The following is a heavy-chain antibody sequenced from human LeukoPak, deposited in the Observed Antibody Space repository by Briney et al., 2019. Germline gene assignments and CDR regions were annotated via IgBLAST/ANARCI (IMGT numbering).Heavy chain of an antibody. V-gene: IGHV1-2*02. CDR2: INPNSGDT. Sequence: GASVKVSCKTSGYIFTGYYMRWVRQAPGQGLDWMGWINPNSGDTNYAQNFQGRVTITRDTSISTAYMELSRLTSDDTAVYYCARDGNEAVAGTGAVTYWGQGTLVTVSS. CDR1: GYIFTGYY. J-gene: IGHJ4*02. D-gene: IGHD6-19*01. CDR3: ARDGNEAVAGTGAVTY.